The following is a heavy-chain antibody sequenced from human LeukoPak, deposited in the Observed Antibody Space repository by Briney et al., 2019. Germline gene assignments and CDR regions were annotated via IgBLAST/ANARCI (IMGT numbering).Heavy chain of an antibody. D-gene: IGHD3-3*01. CDR1: GFTFSSYE. CDR2: ISSSGSTI. Sequence: GGSLRLSCAASGFTFSSYEMNWVRQAPGKGLEWVSYISSSGSTIYYADSVKGRFTISRDNAKNSLYLQMNSLRAEDTAVYYCARGDFHYYYYMDVWGKGTTVTVSS. V-gene: IGHV3-48*03. CDR3: ARGDFHYYYYMDV. J-gene: IGHJ6*03.